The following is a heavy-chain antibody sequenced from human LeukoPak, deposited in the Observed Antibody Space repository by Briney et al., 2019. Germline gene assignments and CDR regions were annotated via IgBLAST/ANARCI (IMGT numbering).Heavy chain of an antibody. V-gene: IGHV4-59*01. CDR1: GGSISFYY. Sequence: PSETLSLTCTVSGGSISFYYWSWIRQPPGKGLEWIGYIYYSGSTNYNPSLKSRVTISVDTSKNQFSLKLSSVTAADTAVYYCTRGETRHDYWGQGTLVTVSS. CDR3: TRGETRHDY. CDR2: IYYSGST. J-gene: IGHJ4*02.